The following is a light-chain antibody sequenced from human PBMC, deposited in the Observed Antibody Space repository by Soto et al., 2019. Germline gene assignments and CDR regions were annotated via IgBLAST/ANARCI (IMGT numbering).Light chain of an antibody. CDR3: SSYTTSYTGV. V-gene: IGLV2-14*01. J-gene: IGLJ3*02. CDR1: SSDVGGYNY. Sequence: QSVLTQPASVSGSPGQSVTISCTGTSSDVGGYNYVSWFQQHPGKAPKLLIYDVSNRPSGVSNRFSGSKSGNTASLTISGLKAEDEADYYCSSYTTSYTGVFGGGTKVTVL. CDR2: DVS.